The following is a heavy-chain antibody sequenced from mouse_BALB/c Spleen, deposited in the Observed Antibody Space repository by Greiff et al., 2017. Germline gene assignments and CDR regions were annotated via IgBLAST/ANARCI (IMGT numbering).Heavy chain of an antibody. D-gene: IGHD2-4*01. V-gene: IGHV1-69*02. CDR2: IDPSDSYT. J-gene: IGHJ4*01. CDR1: GYTFTSYW. CDR3: ARLGLRRDAMDY. Sequence: QQSCKASGYTFTSYWMHWVKQRPGQGLEWIGEIDPSDSYTNYNQKFKGKATLTVDKSSSTAYMQLSSLTSEDSAVYYCARLGLRRDAMDYWGQGTSVTVSS.